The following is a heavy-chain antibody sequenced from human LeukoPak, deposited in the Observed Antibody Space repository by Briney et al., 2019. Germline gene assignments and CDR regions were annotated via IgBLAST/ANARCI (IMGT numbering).Heavy chain of an antibody. Sequence: SETLSLTCTVSGGSISSYYWSWIRQPAGKGLEWIGRIYTSGSTNYNPSLKSRVTMSVDTSKNQFSLKLSSVTAADTAVYYCARDRPDFGDTAMFPNDDAFDIWGQGTMVTVSS. D-gene: IGHD5-18*01. CDR1: GGSISSYY. J-gene: IGHJ3*02. V-gene: IGHV4-4*07. CDR2: IYTSGST. CDR3: ARDRPDFGDTAMFPNDDAFDI.